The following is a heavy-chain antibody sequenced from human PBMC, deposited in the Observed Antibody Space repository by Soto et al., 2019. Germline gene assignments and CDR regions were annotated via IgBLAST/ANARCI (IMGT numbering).Heavy chain of an antibody. CDR3: ARGRRYPKSYNYYGMDV. CDR2: SLPIFGTA. V-gene: IGHV1-69*01. D-gene: IGHD1-20*01. Sequence: QVQLVQSGAEVKKPGSSVKVSCKASGGTFSTYSISWVRQAPGQGLEWMGGSLPIFGTAHYAHNIQGRVTITADESTSTAYLELSSLRSDDTAVYYCARGRRYPKSYNYYGMDVWGQGTTVTVSS. J-gene: IGHJ6*02. CDR1: GGTFSTYS.